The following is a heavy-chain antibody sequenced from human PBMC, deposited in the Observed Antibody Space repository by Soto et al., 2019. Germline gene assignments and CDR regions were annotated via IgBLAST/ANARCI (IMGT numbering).Heavy chain of an antibody. J-gene: IGHJ6*02. CDR1: GFTFSSYD. Sequence: GGSLRLSCAASGFTFSSYDMHWVRQGTGKGLEWVSAIGTAGDTYYPGSVKGRFTISRENAKNSLYLQINSLRAGDTAVYYCARSPPGGYHYYYGMDVWGQGTTVTVSS. D-gene: IGHD3-22*01. CDR2: IGTAGDT. V-gene: IGHV3-13*04. CDR3: ARSPPGGYHYYYGMDV.